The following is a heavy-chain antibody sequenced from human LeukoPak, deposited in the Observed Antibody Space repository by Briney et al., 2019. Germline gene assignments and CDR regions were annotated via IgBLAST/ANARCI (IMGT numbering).Heavy chain of an antibody. V-gene: IGHV4-34*01. J-gene: IGHJ4*02. CDR1: GGSISSCY. Sequence: SETLSLTWTVSGGSISSCYWSWTRQPPGKGLEWIGQINHSGSTNYNPSLKSRVTMSADTSKNQFSLNLSSVTAADTAVYYCARAPLYSSGWSFDYWGQGTLVTVSS. CDR2: INHSGST. D-gene: IGHD6-19*01. CDR3: ARAPLYSSGWSFDY.